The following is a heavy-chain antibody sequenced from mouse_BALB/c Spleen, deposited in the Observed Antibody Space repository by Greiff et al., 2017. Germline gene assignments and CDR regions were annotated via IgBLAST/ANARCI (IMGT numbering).Heavy chain of an antibody. CDR2: IDPSDSET. J-gene: IGHJ1*01. CDR1: GYSFTSYW. Sequence: QVQLKESGPQLVRPGASVKISCKASGYSFTSYWMHWVKQRPGQGLEWIGMIDPSDSETRLNQKFKDKATLTVDKSSSTAYMQLSSPTSEDSAVYYCAVTTVVATPLLNFDVWGAGTTVTVSS. D-gene: IGHD1-1*01. CDR3: AVTTVVATPLLNFDV. V-gene: IGHV1S126*01.